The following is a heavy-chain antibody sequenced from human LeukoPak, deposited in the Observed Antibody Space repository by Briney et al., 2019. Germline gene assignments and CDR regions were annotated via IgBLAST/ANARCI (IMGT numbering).Heavy chain of an antibody. V-gene: IGHV4-31*03. CDR2: IYYSGST. J-gene: IGHJ4*02. CDR3: ARHRGVAAFDY. D-gene: IGHD6-19*01. CDR1: GGSISSGGYY. Sequence: SETLSLTCTVSGGSISSGGYYWSWIRQHPGKGLEWIGYIYYSGSTYYNPSLKSRVTISVDTSKNQFSLKLSSVTAADTAMYYCARHRGVAAFDYWGQGALVSVSS.